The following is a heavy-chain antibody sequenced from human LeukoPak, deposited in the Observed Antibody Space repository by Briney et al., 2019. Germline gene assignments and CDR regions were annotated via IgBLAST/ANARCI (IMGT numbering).Heavy chain of an antibody. D-gene: IGHD1-26*01. CDR3: VKVGASSPY. J-gene: IGHJ4*02. CDR2: ISGSGGST. Sequence: RQAPGXXLEWVSAISGSGGSTYYADSVKGRFTISRDNSKDALSLQMNSLRVEDTAVYYCVKVGASSPYWGQGTLVTVSS. V-gene: IGHV3-23*01.